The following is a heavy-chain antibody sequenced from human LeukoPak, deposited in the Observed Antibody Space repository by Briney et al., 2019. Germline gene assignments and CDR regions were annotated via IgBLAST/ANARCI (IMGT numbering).Heavy chain of an antibody. CDR2: ISGSGGST. J-gene: IGHJ4*02. D-gene: IGHD3-3*01. CDR3: AKSLGPMGYYDFWSGSLLFDY. Sequence: GGSLRLSCAASGFPFSTYAMSWVRQAPGKGLEWVSAISGSGGSTYYADSVKGRFTISRDNSKNTLYLQMNSLRAEDTAVYYCAKSLGPMGYYDFWSGSLLFDYWGQGTLVTVSS. V-gene: IGHV3-23*01. CDR1: GFPFSTYA.